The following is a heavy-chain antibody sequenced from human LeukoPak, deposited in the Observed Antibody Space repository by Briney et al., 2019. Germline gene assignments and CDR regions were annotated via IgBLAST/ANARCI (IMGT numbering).Heavy chain of an antibody. CDR2: ISSSGSTI. CDR3: ASAGQYYYDSSGYYFDY. CDR1: GFTFSSYE. D-gene: IGHD3-22*01. Sequence: PGGSLRLSCAASGFTFSSYEMNWVRQAPGKGLEWVSYISSSGSTIYYADSVKGRFTISRDNAKNSLYLQMNSLRAEDTAVYYCASAGQYYYDSSGYYFDYWGQGTLVSVSS. V-gene: IGHV3-48*03. J-gene: IGHJ4*02.